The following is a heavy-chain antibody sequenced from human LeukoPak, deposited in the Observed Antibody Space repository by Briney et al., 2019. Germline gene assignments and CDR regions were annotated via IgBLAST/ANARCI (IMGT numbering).Heavy chain of an antibody. J-gene: IGHJ2*01. Sequence: SETLSLTFTVSGGSISSYYWSWIRQPAGKGLEWIGRIYTSGSTNYNPSLKSRVTISVDTSKNQFSLKLSSVTAADTAVYYCAREEGSGNRDFDLWGRGTLVTVSS. CDR2: IYTSGST. CDR1: GGSISSYY. CDR3: AREEGSGNRDFDL. V-gene: IGHV4-4*07. D-gene: IGHD2-15*01.